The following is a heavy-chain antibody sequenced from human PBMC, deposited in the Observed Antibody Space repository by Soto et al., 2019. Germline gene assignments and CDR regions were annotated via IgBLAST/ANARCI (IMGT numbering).Heavy chain of an antibody. CDR1: GFTFSSYW. V-gene: IGHV3-74*01. Sequence: EVLLVESGGGLVQPGGSLRLSCAASGFTFSSYWMHWVRQAPGKGLVWVSRINSDGSSTSYADSVKGRFTISRDNDKNTLYLQMNSLRAEDTAVYYCARGWSLNWYFDLWGRGTLVTVSS. J-gene: IGHJ2*01. CDR3: ARGWSLNWYFDL. CDR2: INSDGSST. D-gene: IGHD3-3*01.